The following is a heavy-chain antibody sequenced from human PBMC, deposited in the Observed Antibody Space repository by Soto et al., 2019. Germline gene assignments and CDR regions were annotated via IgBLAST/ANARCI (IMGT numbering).Heavy chain of an antibody. CDR3: ARALPVAKGGFDP. V-gene: IGHV3-53*01. D-gene: IGHD2-2*01. Sequence: PGWSLRLSCASSVFTVSNTYMTWVRQPPGKGLECVSVIYTAGGTNYADSVKGRFIISRDNSKNTLYLQMNSLRAEDTAVYYCARALPVAKGGFDPWGQGTLVTVSS. J-gene: IGHJ5*02. CDR1: VFTVSNTY. CDR2: IYTAGGT.